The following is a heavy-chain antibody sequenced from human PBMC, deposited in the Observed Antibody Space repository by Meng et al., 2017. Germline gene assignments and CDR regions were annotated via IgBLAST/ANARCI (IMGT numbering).Heavy chain of an antibody. J-gene: IGHJ4*02. CDR3: AGGLMVNDY. Sequence: LPVVGTGGGLIQPGGSLRLSCAASGFTFSSYAMHWVRQAPGKGLEWVAVISYDGSNKYYADSVKGRFTISRDNSKNTLYLQMNSLRAEDTAVYYCAGGLMVNDYWGQGTLVTVSS. V-gene: IGHV3-30*01. CDR1: GFTFSSYA. D-gene: IGHD3-10*01. CDR2: ISYDGSNK.